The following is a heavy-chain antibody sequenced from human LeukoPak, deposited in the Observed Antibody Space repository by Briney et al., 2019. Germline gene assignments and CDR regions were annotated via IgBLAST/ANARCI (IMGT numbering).Heavy chain of an antibody. Sequence: ASVKVSCKASGYTFTTYDINWVRQAAGQGLEWMGWMNPNSGNTGYAQRFQGRVTMTRDTSISTAYMELNSLTSEDTAVYYCAXNXXDTGTFDYWGQGTLVTVSS. D-gene: IGHD5-18*01. CDR2: MNPNSGNT. CDR3: AXNXXDTGTFDY. CDR1: GYTFTTYD. V-gene: IGHV1-8*01. J-gene: IGHJ4*02.